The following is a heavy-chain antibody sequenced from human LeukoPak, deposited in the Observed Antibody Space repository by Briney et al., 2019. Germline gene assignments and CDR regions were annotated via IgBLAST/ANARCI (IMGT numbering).Heavy chain of an antibody. Sequence: GGSLRLSCAVSGFTFSSYEMNWVRQAPGKGLEWVPYISSSGNTVYYPDSVKGRFTISRDNANNSLYLQMNSLRGEDTAVYYCARGGAAAGLFWGQGTLVTVSP. D-gene: IGHD6-13*01. J-gene: IGHJ4*02. CDR3: ARGGAAAGLF. CDR2: ISSSGNTV. V-gene: IGHV3-48*03. CDR1: GFTFSSYE.